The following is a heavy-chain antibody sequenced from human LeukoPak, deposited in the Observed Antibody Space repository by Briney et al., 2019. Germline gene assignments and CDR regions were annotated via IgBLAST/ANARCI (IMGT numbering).Heavy chain of an antibody. Sequence: GGSLRLSCAASGFTFSDYSMTWVRQAPGKGLEWVSFIRSSSDAIFYADSVKGRFTISRDNAKNSLYLQMNNLRDEDTAVYYCARDLVASRWGQGTLVTVSS. CDR3: ARDLVASR. CDR1: GFTFSDYS. D-gene: IGHD2-8*02. J-gene: IGHJ4*02. CDR2: IRSSSDAI. V-gene: IGHV3-48*02.